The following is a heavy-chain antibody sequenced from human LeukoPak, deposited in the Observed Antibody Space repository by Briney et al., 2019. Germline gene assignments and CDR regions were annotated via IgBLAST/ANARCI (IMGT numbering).Heavy chain of an antibody. CDR2: ISGSGGST. J-gene: IGHJ6*02. D-gene: IGHD3-3*01. CDR3: ARGQWSGRKPYGMDV. Sequence: GGSLRLSCAASGFTFSSYAMSWVRQAPGKGLEWVSAISGSGGSTYYADSVKGRFTISRDNSKNTLYLQMNSLRAEDTAVYYCARGQWSGRKPYGMDVWGQGTTVTVSS. V-gene: IGHV3-23*01. CDR1: GFTFSSYA.